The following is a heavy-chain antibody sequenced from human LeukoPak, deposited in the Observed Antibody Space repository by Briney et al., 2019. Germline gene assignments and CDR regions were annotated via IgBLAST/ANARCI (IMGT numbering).Heavy chain of an antibody. CDR2: IKQDGSEK. CDR3: ARDRPYRSSYWSGESSYYYGLDV. V-gene: IGHV3-7*01. D-gene: IGHD6-13*01. CDR1: GFTFSSYW. J-gene: IGHJ6*02. Sequence: GGSLRLSCAASGFTFSSYWMSWVRPAPGKGLEWVANIKQDGSEKNNVDSVKGRFTISKDNAKNSLYLQMNSLRAEDTAVYYCARDRPYRSSYWSGESSYYYGLDVWGQGTTVTVSS.